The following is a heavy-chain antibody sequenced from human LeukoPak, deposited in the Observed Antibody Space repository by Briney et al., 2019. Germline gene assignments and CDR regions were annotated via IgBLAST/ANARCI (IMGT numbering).Heavy chain of an antibody. J-gene: IGHJ4*02. Sequence: SETLSLTCAVYGGSFSGYYWSWIRQPPGKGLEWIGEINHSGSTNYNPSLKSRVTISVDTSKNQFSLKLSSVTAADTAVYYCARAQRSPYYYDSSGPYYFDYWGQGTLDTVSS. V-gene: IGHV4-34*01. CDR3: ARAQRSPYYYDSSGPYYFDY. D-gene: IGHD3-22*01. CDR2: INHSGST. CDR1: GGSFSGYY.